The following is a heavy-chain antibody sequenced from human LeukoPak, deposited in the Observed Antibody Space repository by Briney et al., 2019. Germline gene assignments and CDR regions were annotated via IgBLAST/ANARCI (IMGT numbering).Heavy chain of an antibody. CDR2: IYYSGST. J-gene: IGHJ4*02. V-gene: IGHV4-59*08. CDR1: GGSISSYY. Sequence: SETLSLTCTVSGGSISSYYWSWIRQPPGKGLERSGYIYYSGSTNYNPSLKSRVTISVDTSKNQFSLKLSSVTAADTAVYYCARIRSDYGDRGIDYWGQGTLVTVSS. D-gene: IGHD4-17*01. CDR3: ARIRSDYGDRGIDY.